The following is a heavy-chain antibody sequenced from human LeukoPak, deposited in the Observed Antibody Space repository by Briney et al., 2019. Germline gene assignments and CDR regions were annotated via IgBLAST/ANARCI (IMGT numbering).Heavy chain of an antibody. CDR1: GYTFTSYG. V-gene: IGHV1-18*01. CDR3: ARGNYYDSSGYYHGPMDV. D-gene: IGHD3-22*01. J-gene: IGHJ6*03. Sequence: APVKVSCKASGYTFTSYGISWVRQAPGQGLEGMGIINPSGGSTNYAQKLQGRVTMTTDTSTSTAYMELRSLRSDDTAVYYCARGNYYDSSGYYHGPMDVWGKGTTVTVSS. CDR2: INPSGGST.